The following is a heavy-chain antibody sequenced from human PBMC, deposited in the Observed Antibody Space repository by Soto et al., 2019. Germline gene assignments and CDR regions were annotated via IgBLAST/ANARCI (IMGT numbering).Heavy chain of an antibody. Sequence: GGSLRLSCAASGFTFSSYGMHWVRQAPGKGLEWVAVIWYDGSNKYYADSVKGRFTISRDNSKNTLYLQMNSLRAEDTAVYYCARDQGDDHLWPPRTYYYIDVWGKGTTVTSSS. D-gene: IGHD2-21*01. CDR3: ARDQGDDHLWPPRTYYYIDV. V-gene: IGHV3-33*01. J-gene: IGHJ6*03. CDR2: IWYDGSNK. CDR1: GFTFSSYG.